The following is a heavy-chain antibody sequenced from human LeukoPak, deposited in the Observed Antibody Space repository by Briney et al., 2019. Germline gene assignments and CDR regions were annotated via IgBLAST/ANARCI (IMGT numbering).Heavy chain of an antibody. Sequence: SETLSLTCTVSGGSISSYYWSWIRQPPGKGLEWIGYIYYSGSTYYNPSLKSRVTISVDRSKNQFSLKLSSVTAADTAVYYCARAGLGGYYDSSGYQSAFDIWGQGTMVTVSS. CDR3: ARAGLGGYYDSSGYQSAFDI. CDR2: IYYSGST. V-gene: IGHV4-59*12. D-gene: IGHD3-22*01. CDR1: GGSISSYY. J-gene: IGHJ3*02.